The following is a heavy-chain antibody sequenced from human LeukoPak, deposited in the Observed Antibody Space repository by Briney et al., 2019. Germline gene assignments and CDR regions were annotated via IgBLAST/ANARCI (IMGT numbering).Heavy chain of an antibody. D-gene: IGHD5-18*01. V-gene: IGHV3-30-3*01. CDR3: ARDHGYTYGHPFDY. CDR2: ILSDGSNK. CDR1: GFTFSSYT. J-gene: IGHJ4*02. Sequence: GRSLRLSCAASGFTFSSYTMHWVRQAPGKGLEWAALILSDGSNKYYADSVKGRFSISRDNSQNTLYLQMDSLRAEDTALYYCARDHGYTYGHPFDYWGQGTLVTVSS.